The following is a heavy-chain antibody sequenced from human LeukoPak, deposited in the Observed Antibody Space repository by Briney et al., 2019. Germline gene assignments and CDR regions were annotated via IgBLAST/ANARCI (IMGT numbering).Heavy chain of an antibody. CDR1: SASITSSPYF. CDR2: ISYSGTT. J-gene: IGHJ4*02. D-gene: IGHD6-6*01. CDR3: ARGSRRKQLGHFDY. V-gene: IGHV4-39*07. Sequence: SETLSLTCTVSSASITSSPYFWGWIRQSPGKGLEWIGSISYSGTTYYNPSLKSRVTISVDTSKNQFSLKLSSVTAADTAVYYCARGSRRKQLGHFDYWGQGTLVTVSS.